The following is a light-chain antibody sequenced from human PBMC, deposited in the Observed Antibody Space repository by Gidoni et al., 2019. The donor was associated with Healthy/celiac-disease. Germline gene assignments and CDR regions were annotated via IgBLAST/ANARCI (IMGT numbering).Light chain of an antibody. CDR1: RRDVGGYNY. Sequence: HSALTQPRSVSGSPGQSVTISCTGPRRDVGGYNYVSLYQQHPGKAPTLMIYDVSKRPSGVPDRFAGSKSGNTASLTIAGLQAEDEADYYCCSYAGSTEFGGGTKLTVL. J-gene: IGLJ3*02. CDR3: CSYAGSTE. CDR2: DVS. V-gene: IGLV2-11*01.